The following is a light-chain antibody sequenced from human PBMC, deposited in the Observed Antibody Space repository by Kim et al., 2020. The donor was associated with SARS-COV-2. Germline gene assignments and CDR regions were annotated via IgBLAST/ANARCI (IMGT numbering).Light chain of an antibody. CDR3: SSYAGTNNRVV. CDR2: EVS. J-gene: IGLJ2*01. CDR1: SSDIVEYNY. Sequence: QSVPISCAGTSSDIVEYNYVSWYQQHPGEARKLMIFEVSQRPSGVPGRFSGSKSGNTASLTVSGLQAEDEADYYCSSYAGTNNRVVFGGGTQLTVL. V-gene: IGLV2-8*01.